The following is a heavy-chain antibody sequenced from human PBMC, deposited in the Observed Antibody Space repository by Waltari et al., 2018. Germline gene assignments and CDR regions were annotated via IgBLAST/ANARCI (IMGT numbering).Heavy chain of an antibody. CDR2: VNPRCGST. CDR3: AREAGDIWTGSFDY. Sequence: QVQLVQSGAEVKKPGASVKVSCKASGYTFTSYYMHWVRQAPGQGLEWMGIVNPRCGSTSYGQKSQGRVTRTRDTSTSTVYMELSSLGSEDTAVYYCAREAGDIWTGSFDYWGQGTLVTVSS. D-gene: IGHD3-9*01. V-gene: IGHV1-46*01. J-gene: IGHJ4*02. CDR1: GYTFTSYY.